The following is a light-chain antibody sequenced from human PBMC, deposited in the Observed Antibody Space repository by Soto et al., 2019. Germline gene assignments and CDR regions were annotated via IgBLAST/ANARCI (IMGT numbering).Light chain of an antibody. CDR1: QSVSSY. J-gene: IGKJ2*01. CDR3: QQHSNWPRT. V-gene: IGKV3-11*01. Sequence: EIVLTQSPATLSLSPGERATLSCRASQSVSSYLAWYQQKPGQAPRLLIYDASNRATGIPARFSGSGSGTEYTLTISSLEPEDFALYYCQQHSNWPRTFGHGTKLEIK. CDR2: DAS.